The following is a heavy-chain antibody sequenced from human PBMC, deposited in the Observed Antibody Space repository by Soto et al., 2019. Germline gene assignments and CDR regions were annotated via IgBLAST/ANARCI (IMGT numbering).Heavy chain of an antibody. D-gene: IGHD4-4*01. Sequence: SETLSLTCAVSGGSISSGGYSWSWIRQPPGKGLEYIGYIYHSVSTYYNPSLKSRVTISVDRSKNQFSLRLSSVTAADTAVYYCVRAGILTTPYYFDYWGQGTLVTVSS. V-gene: IGHV4-30-2*01. CDR3: VRAGILTTPYYFDY. CDR1: GGSISSGGYS. CDR2: IYHSVST. J-gene: IGHJ4*02.